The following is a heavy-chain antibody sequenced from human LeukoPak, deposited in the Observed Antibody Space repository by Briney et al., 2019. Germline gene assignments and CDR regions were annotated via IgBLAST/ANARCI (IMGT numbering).Heavy chain of an antibody. D-gene: IGHD4-17*01. CDR3: ARISTVTTTYYFDY. Sequence: SETLSLTCAVYGGSFSGYYWSWIRQPPGKGLEWIGEINHSGSTNYNPSLKSRVTISVDTSKNQSSLKLSSVTAADTAVYYCARISTVTTTYYFDYWGQGTLVTVSS. CDR2: INHSGST. V-gene: IGHV4-34*01. CDR1: GGSFSGYY. J-gene: IGHJ4*02.